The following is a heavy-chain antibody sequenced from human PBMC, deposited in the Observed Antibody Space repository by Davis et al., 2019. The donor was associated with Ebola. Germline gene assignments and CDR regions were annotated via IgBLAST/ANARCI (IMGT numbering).Heavy chain of an antibody. CDR3: ARGSGSGGD. V-gene: IGHV4-59*01. CDR2: IYYSGST. J-gene: IGHJ4*02. CDR1: GGSISSYY. D-gene: IGHD1-26*01. Sequence: SDTLSLTFTVSGGSISSYYWSWIRQPPGKGLEWIGYIYYSGSTNYNPSLKSRVTISVDTSKNKFSLKLSSVTAADTAVYYCARGSGSGGDWGQGTLVTVSS.